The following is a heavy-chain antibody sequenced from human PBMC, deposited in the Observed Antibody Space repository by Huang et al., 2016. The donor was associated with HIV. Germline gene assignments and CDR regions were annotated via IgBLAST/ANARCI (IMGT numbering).Heavy chain of an antibody. J-gene: IGHJ6*02. V-gene: IGHV1-69*01. CDR2: SIPIFNKT. CDR1: GGTFSTFG. CDR3: ARPSDAAMIRDYYYPMDV. D-gene: IGHD5-18*01. Sequence: QSEAEVKVSCKASGGTFSTFGLSWVRQASGRGLEWMAGSIPIFNKTYAAHKFQGRVTLTADESTNTASMELNSLTFEETAVYYCARPSDAAMIRDYYYPMDVWGQGTTVTVS.